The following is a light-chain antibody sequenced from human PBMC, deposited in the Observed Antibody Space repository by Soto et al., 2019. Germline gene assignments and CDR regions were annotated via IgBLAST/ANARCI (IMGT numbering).Light chain of an antibody. CDR1: QGISSS. V-gene: IGKV3-15*01. CDR2: DAS. Sequence: EIALTKSTGTLSLSPAERATLSCRARQGISSSLAWYQQNPGQAPRLLIFDASNRATGIPGRFSGSGSGTDFTLTISSLQSEDFAVYYCQQYSNWPPWTFGQGTKVDIK. CDR3: QQYSNWPPWT. J-gene: IGKJ1*01.